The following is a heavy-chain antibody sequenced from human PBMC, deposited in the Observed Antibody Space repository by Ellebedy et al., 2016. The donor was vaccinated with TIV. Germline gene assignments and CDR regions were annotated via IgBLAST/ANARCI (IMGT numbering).Heavy chain of an antibody. J-gene: IGHJ5*02. CDR3: ARRPGGGANWFDP. CDR2: IYPGDSDT. D-gene: IGHD2-21*01. V-gene: IGHV5-51*01. CDR1: GSSFTSYW. Sequence: GESLKISXKGSGSSFTSYWIGWVRQMPGKGLEWMGIIYPGDSDTRYSPSFLGQFTISADKSIDTAYLQWSSLEASDTAMYYCARRPGGGANWFDPWGQGTLVTVSS.